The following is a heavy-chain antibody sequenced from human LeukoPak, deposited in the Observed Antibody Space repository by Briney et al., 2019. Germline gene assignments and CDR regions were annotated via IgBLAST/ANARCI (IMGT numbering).Heavy chain of an antibody. CDR2: INPNTGDT. V-gene: IGHV1-2*02. Sequence: ASVKVSCKTSGYTFTAYYMRWVRQAPGPGLEWLGWINPNTGDTNYAQKFQGRVTMTRDTSINTASMELSRLTSDDTAVYYCARDLGLGSFFGYWGQGTLVTVSS. D-gene: IGHD3-10*01. CDR3: ARDLGLGSFFGY. CDR1: GYTFTAYY. J-gene: IGHJ4*02.